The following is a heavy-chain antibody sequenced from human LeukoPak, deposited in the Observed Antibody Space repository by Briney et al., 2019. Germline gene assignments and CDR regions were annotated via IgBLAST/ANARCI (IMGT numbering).Heavy chain of an antibody. Sequence: PSETLSLTCTVSGGSISSYYWSWIRQPPGKGLEWIGYIYYSGSTNYSPSLKSRVTISVDTSKNQFSLKLSSVTAADTAVYYCARVGRGWPFDYWGQGTLVTVSS. J-gene: IGHJ4*02. CDR2: IYYSGST. CDR3: ARVGRGWPFDY. V-gene: IGHV4-59*01. CDR1: GGSISSYY. D-gene: IGHD6-19*01.